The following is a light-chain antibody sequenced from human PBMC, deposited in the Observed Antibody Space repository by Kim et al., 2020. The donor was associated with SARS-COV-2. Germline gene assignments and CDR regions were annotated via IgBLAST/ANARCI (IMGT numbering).Light chain of an antibody. V-gene: IGLV6-57*03. J-gene: IGLJ2*01. CDR2: EDD. Sequence: GKPLTIACTRSRGSIDDNYVQCYQQRPGGVPTTVIYEDDQRPSGVSDRFSGSIDNSSNSASLTISGLKTEDEADYYCQSYNRSNVVFGGGTQLTVL. CDR1: RGSIDDNY. CDR3: QSYNRSNVV.